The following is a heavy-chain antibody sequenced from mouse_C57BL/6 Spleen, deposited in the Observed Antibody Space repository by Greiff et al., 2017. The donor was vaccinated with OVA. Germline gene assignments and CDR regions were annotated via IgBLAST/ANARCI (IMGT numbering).Heavy chain of an antibody. CDR3: ARNYYYGSSYYAMDY. J-gene: IGHJ4*01. CDR2: IWTGGGT. Sequence: VQLQQSGPGLVAPSQSLSITCTVSGFSLTSYAISWVRQPPGKGLEWLGVIWTGGGTNYNSALKSRLSISKDNSKSQVFLKMNSLQTDDTARYYCARNYYYGSSYYAMDYWGQGTSVTVSS. V-gene: IGHV2-9-1*01. CDR1: GFSLTSYA. D-gene: IGHD1-1*01.